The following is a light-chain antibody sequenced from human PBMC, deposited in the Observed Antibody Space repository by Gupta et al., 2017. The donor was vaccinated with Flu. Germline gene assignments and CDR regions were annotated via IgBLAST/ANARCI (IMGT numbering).Light chain of an antibody. J-gene: IGLJ3*02. CDR2: KDS. CDR3: QSADSSGTPNCV. Sequence: QTARMTCSGDALPKQYAYWYQQKPGQAPVLVIYKDSERPSGIPERFSGSSSGTTVTLTISGVQAEDEADYYCQSADSSGTPNCVFGGGTKLTVL. CDR1: ALPKQY. V-gene: IGLV3-25*03.